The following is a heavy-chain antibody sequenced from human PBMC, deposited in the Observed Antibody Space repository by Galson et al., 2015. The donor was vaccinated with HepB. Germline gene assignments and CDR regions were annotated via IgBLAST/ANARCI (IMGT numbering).Heavy chain of an antibody. Sequence: SLRLSCAASGFTFSSYSMNWVRQAPGKGLEWISYISSSSSTIYYADSVKGRFTISRDNAKNSLYLQMNSLRDEDTAVYYCARDRWEYYDILTGFRPPLFDYWGQGTLVTVSS. CDR3: ARDRWEYYDILTGFRPPLFDY. J-gene: IGHJ4*02. CDR2: ISSSSSTI. V-gene: IGHV3-48*02. CDR1: GFTFSSYS. D-gene: IGHD3-9*01.